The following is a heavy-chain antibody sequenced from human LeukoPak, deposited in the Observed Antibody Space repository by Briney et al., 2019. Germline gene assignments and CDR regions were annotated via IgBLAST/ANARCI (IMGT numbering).Heavy chain of an antibody. V-gene: IGHV4-39*01. CDR3: ARRPYYDFWSGYFPRASDI. D-gene: IGHD3-3*01. CDR1: GGSISSSSYY. CDR2: IYYSGST. J-gene: IGHJ3*02. Sequence: SETLSLTCTVSGGSISSSSYYWGWIRQPPGKGLEWIGSIYYSGSTYYNPSLKSRVTISVDTSKNQFSLKLSSVTAADTAVYYCARRPYYDFWSGYFPRASDIWAQGTMVTVSS.